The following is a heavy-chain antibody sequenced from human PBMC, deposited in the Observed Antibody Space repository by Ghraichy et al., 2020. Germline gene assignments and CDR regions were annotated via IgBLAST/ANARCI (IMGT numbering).Heavy chain of an antibody. CDR1: GYTFTDYY. CDR2: INPNSGDT. Sequence: ASVKVSCKASGYTFTDYYMHWVRQAPRQGLEWMGRINPNSGDTNYAKKFQGRVTMTGDTSISTAYMELRRLTYDDTAVFYCARSDERRGGAYYYYGMDVWGQGTTVTVSS. V-gene: IGHV1-2*06. CDR3: ARSDERRGGAYYYYGMDV. J-gene: IGHJ6*02.